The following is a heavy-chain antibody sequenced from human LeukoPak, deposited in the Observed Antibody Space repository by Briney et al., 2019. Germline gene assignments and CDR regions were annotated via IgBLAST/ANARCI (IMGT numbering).Heavy chain of an antibody. CDR1: GFTVSSNF. CDR3: ARQRSPYGMDV. CDR2: IYAGGNT. V-gene: IGHV3-53*01. Sequence: GGSLRLSCAASGFTVSSNFMSWVRQAPGKGLEWVSTIYAGGNTYYADSVKGRFTISRDKSKNTLYLQINSLRAEDTAVYYCARQRSPYGMDVWGQGTTVTVSS. J-gene: IGHJ6*02.